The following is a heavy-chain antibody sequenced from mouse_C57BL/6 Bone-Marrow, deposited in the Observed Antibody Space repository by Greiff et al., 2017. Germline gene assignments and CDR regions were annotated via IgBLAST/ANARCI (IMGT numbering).Heavy chain of an antibody. V-gene: IGHV1-15*01. CDR2: IDPETGGT. D-gene: IGHD2-3*01. CDR3: TRDGDGYPFDY. CDR1: GYTFTDYE. Sequence: QVQLQQSGAELVRPGASVTLSCKASGYTFTDYEMHWVKQTPVHGLEWIGAIDPETGGTAYNQKFKGKAILTADKSSSSAYMERRSLTSEDSAVYYCTRDGDGYPFDYGGQGTTLTVSS. J-gene: IGHJ2*01.